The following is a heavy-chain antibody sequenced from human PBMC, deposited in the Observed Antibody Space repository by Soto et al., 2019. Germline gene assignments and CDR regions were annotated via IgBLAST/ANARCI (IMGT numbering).Heavy chain of an antibody. D-gene: IGHD2-2*02. Sequence: SVKVSCKASGGTFSSYAISWVRQAPGQGLEWMGGIIPIFGTANYAQKFQGRVTITADESTSTAYMELSSLRSEDTAVYYCARDWAVVPAAIRALVRYYYGMDVWGQGTTVTVSS. CDR1: GGTFSSYA. CDR3: ARDWAVVPAAIRALVRYYYGMDV. V-gene: IGHV1-69*13. CDR2: IIPIFGTA. J-gene: IGHJ6*02.